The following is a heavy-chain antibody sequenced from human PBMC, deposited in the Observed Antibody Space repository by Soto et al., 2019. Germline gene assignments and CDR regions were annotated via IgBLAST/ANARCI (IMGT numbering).Heavy chain of an antibody. CDR1: GFTINTYT. CDR2: IFSGMGNT. CDR3: ARDRQPDGIWPFDY. Sequence: GSLRLSCSASGFTINTYTMGWVRLAPGKGLEWVSTIFSGMGNTKYADSVTGRFTISRDNSKNIMYLQMNSLGVNDTAVYYCARDRQPDGIWPFDYWGRGILVTVYS. V-gene: IGHV3-23*01. J-gene: IGHJ4*02. D-gene: IGHD1-20*01.